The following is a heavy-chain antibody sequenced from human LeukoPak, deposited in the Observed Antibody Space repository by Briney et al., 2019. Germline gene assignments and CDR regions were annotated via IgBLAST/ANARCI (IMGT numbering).Heavy chain of an antibody. J-gene: IGHJ4*02. CDR1: GFTFSSA. V-gene: IGHV3-23*01. CDR2: ISTSGDTT. CDR3: AKGSSGTYSRIYFDY. Sequence: PGGSLRLTCAASGFTFSSAMSGVRQSPGKGLDWVSVISTSGDTTYYADSVKGRFTISRESSKTTLYLQMNSLRAEDTALSYCAKGSSGTYSRIYFDYWGQGTLVTVS. D-gene: IGHD1-26*01.